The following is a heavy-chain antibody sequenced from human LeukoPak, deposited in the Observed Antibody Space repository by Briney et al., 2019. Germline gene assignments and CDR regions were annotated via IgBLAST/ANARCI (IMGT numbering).Heavy chain of an antibody. J-gene: IGHJ4*02. CDR2: INPNSGGT. CDR1: GYTFTGYY. Sequence: GASVKVSCKASGYTFTGYYMHWVRQAPGQGLEWMGWINPNSGGTNYAQKFQGRVTMTRDTSISTAYMELSRLRSDDTAVYYCAREGRITMVRGVMKYWGQGTLVTVSS. D-gene: IGHD3-10*01. CDR3: AREGRITMVRGVMKY. V-gene: IGHV1-2*02.